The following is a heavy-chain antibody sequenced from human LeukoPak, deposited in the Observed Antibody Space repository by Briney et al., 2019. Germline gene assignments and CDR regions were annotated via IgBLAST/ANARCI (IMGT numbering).Heavy chain of an antibody. J-gene: IGHJ5*02. V-gene: IGHV4-31*03. Sequence: SETLSLTCTVSGGSISSGGYYWSWIRQHPGKGLEWIGYIYYSGSTYYNPSLKSRVTISVDTSKNQFSLKLSSVTAADTAVYYCAAQDVNWFDPRGQGTLVTVSS. CDR1: GGSISSGGYY. D-gene: IGHD2-15*01. CDR3: AAQDVNWFDP. CDR2: IYYSGST.